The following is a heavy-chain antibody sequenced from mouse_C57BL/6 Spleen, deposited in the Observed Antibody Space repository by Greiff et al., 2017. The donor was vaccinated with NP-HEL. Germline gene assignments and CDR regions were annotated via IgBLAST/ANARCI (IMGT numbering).Heavy chain of an antibody. D-gene: IGHD4-1*01. V-gene: IGHV1-76*01. CDR3: ARGVNWDSYYYAMDY. Sequence: LQQSGAELVRPGASVKLSCKASGYTFTDYYINWVKQRPGQGLEWIARIYPGSGNTYYNEKFKGKATLTAEKSSSTAYMQLSSLTSEDSAVYFCARGVNWDSYYYAMDYWGQGTSVTVSS. J-gene: IGHJ4*01. CDR2: IYPGSGNT. CDR1: GYTFTDYY.